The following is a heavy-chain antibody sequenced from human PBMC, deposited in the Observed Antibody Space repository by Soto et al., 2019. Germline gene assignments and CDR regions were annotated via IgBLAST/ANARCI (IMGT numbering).Heavy chain of an antibody. V-gene: IGHV3-48*03. D-gene: IGHD4-17*01. CDR2: ITTSGSDM. J-gene: IGHJ3*01. Sequence: SLRLSCAGSGFPFSTYEMNWVRQAPGKGLEWIAHITTSGSDMNYADSVKGRFTISRDNSKSSVFLQMNSLRVEDTAVYYCAKDPNGDYVGGFEFWGPGTMVTVS. CDR1: GFPFSTYE. CDR3: AKDPNGDYVGGFEF.